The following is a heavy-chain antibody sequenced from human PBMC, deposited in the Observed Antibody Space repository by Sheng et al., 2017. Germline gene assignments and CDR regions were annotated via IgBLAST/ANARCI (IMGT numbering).Heavy chain of an antibody. V-gene: IGHV3-33*01. CDR1: GFTFSSYG. CDR2: IWYDGSNK. CDR3: ARGLRFLEWYNWFDP. Sequence: QVQLVESGGGVVQPGRSLRLSYAASGFTFSSYGMHWVRQAPGKGLEWVAVIWYDGSNKYYADSVKGRFTISRDNSKNTLYLQMNSLRAEDTAVYYCARGLRFLEWYNWFDPWGRGNPGHRLL. J-gene: IGHJ5*02. D-gene: IGHD3-3*01.